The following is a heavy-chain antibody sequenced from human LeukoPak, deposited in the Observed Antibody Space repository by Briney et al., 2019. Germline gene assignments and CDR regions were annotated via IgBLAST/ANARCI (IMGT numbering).Heavy chain of an antibody. D-gene: IGHD2-15*01. CDR2: IYYSGST. J-gene: IGHJ4*02. CDR1: GGSISSYY. CDR3: ARGPGLLWSPYYFDY. V-gene: IGHV4-59*01. Sequence: PSETLSLTCTVSGGSISSYYWSWIRQPPGKGLEWIGYIYYSGSTNYNPSLKSRVTISVDTSKNQFSPKLSSVTAADTAVYYCARGPGLLWSPYYFDYWGQGTLVTVSS.